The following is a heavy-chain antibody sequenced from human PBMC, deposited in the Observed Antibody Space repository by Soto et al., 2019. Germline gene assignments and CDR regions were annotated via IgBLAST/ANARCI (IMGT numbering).Heavy chain of an antibody. CDR2: LHYNENT. CDR1: GGSISSYY. J-gene: IGHJ6*02. CDR3: ARLGGSCSSTNCYGYYAMDV. Sequence: SETLSLTCTFSGGSISSYYWSLIRQPPGQGLEWIGNLHYNENTNFNRSLESRVTISVDTSKNQFSLKVNSVTVADTAVYYCARLGGSCSSTNCYGYYAMDVWGQGTTVTV. V-gene: IGHV4-59*08. D-gene: IGHD2-2*01.